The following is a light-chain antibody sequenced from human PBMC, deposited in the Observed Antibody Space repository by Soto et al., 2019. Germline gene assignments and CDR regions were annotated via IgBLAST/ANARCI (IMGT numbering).Light chain of an antibody. CDR2: ASS. Sequence: DIQMTQCPSSLFASIGDRVTITFRSSQSISNYLNWFQQKPGKAPKLLIYASSSLQSGVPSRFSGSGSGTDFTLTISNLQPEDFATYYCQQSYSTPPITFGQGTRLEIK. J-gene: IGKJ5*01. CDR1: QSISNY. V-gene: IGKV1-39*01. CDR3: QQSYSTPPIT.